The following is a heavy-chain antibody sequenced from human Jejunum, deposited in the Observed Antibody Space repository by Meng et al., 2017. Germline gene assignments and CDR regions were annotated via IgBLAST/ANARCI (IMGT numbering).Heavy chain of an antibody. CDR3: TSYYDFCSCYNRFDY. CDR1: GFTFSNAW. V-gene: IGHV3-15*01. J-gene: IGHJ4*02. CDR2: IKSKTDGGTT. D-gene: IGHD3-3*01. Sequence: GESLKISCAASGFTFSNAWMSWVRQAPGKGLEWVGRIKSKTDGGTTDYAAPVKGRFTISRADSTNTLYLQRNSLKTADTAVYYGTSYYDFCSCYNRFDYWGQGTLVTVSS.